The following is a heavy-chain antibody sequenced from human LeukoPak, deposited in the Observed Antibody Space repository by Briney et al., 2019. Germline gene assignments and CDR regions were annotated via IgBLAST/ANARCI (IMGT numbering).Heavy chain of an antibody. V-gene: IGHV3-7*04. CDR3: ARGGSYLSAFDI. Sequence: GGSLRLSCAASGFTFSSYWMSWVRQAPGKGLEWVASIKQDGSEKYYVDSVKGRFTISRDNAKNSLYLQMNSLRAEDTVVYYCARGGSYLSAFDIWGQGTMVTVSS. D-gene: IGHD1-26*01. CDR2: IKQDGSEK. J-gene: IGHJ3*02. CDR1: GFTFSSYW.